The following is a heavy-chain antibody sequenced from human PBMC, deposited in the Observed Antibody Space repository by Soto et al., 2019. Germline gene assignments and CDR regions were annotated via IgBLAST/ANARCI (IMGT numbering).Heavy chain of an antibody. CDR1: GFTFTRYS. Sequence: GGSLRLACAASGFTFTRYSMNWVRQAPGKGLEWVSSISSTTNYIYYGDSMKGRFTISRDNGKNSLYLEIHSLRAEDTAVYYCARESEDLTSNFDYWGQGTLVTVST. V-gene: IGHV3-21*06. J-gene: IGHJ4*02. CDR3: ARESEDLTSNFDY. CDR2: ISSTTNYI.